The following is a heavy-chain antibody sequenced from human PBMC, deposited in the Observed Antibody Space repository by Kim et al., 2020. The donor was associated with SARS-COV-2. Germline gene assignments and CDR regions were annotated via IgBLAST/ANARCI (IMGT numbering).Heavy chain of an antibody. J-gene: IGHJ6*02. CDR2: INAHNGGT. V-gene: IGHV1-2*06. D-gene: IGHD6-13*01. CDR1: GYTFTGNY. CDR3: ARDGYRSSWYYYYGMDV. Sequence: ASVKVSCKASGYTFTGNYMYWVRQAPGHGLEWMGRINAHNGGTHYAQKFQGRVTMTRDTSISTAYMELSRLTSDDTAVYYCARDGYRSSWYYYYGMDVWGQGTTVTVSS.